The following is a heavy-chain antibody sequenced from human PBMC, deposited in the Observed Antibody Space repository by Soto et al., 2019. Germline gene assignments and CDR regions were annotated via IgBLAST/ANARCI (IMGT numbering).Heavy chain of an antibody. CDR3: ARGRGGAMVTIYYYYGMDV. CDR2: IIPIFGTA. V-gene: IGHV1-69*01. D-gene: IGHD5-18*01. Sequence: QVQLVQSGAEVKKPGASVKVSCKASGGTFSSYAISWVRQAPGQGLEWMGGIIPIFGTANYAQKFQGRVTITADESTSTAYMERSSLRSEDTAVYYCARGRGGAMVTIYYYYGMDVWGQGTTVTVSS. CDR1: GGTFSSYA. J-gene: IGHJ6*02.